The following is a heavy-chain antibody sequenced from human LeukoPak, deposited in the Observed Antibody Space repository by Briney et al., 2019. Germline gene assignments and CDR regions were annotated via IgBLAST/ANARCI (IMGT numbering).Heavy chain of an antibody. V-gene: IGHV3-7*01. Sequence: GGSLRLSCAASGFTFSSYGMSWVRQAPGKGLEWVANIKQDGSEKYYVDSVKGRFTISRDNAKNSLYLQMNSLRAEDTAVYYCARGRAYYDFWSGYYPDYWGQGTLVTVSS. J-gene: IGHJ4*02. CDR3: ARGRAYYDFWSGYYPDY. D-gene: IGHD3-3*01. CDR2: IKQDGSEK. CDR1: GFTFSSYG.